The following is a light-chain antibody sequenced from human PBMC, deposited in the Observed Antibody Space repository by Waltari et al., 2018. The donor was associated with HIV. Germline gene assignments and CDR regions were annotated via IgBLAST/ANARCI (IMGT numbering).Light chain of an antibody. V-gene: IGKV1-39*01. J-gene: IGKJ1*01. CDR3: QQSYSTPT. Sequence: DIQLTQSPSSLSASVGDAVTLTCRARQSIDRYVNWYQKTPGKAPKLQIYGESSLQSGVPLKFSGSGSGTEFTLTISSLQPEDSATYYCQQSYSTPTFGQGTKVEIK. CDR1: QSIDRY. CDR2: GES.